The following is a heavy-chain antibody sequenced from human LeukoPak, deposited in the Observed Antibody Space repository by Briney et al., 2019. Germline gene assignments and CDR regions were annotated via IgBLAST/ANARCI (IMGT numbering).Heavy chain of an antibody. J-gene: IGHJ5*02. CDR3: ARCLEYGDWFDP. D-gene: IGHD6-6*01. CDR1: GFSLSTSGMC. V-gene: IGHV2-70*11. Sequence: SGPALVKPTQTLTLTCTFSGFSLSTSGMCVSWIRQPPGKALEWLARIDWDDDKYYSTSLKTRLTISKDTSKNQVVLTMTNMDPVDTATLYCARCLEYGDWFDPWGQGTLVTVSS. CDR2: IDWDDDK.